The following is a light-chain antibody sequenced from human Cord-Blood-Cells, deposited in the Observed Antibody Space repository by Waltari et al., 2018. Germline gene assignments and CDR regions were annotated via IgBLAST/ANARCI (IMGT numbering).Light chain of an antibody. CDR1: QSFSSN. J-gene: IGKJ1*01. Sequence: EIVMTQSPATLSVSPGERATLSCRASQSFSSNLAWYQQKPGQAPRLLIYGASTRATGIPARFRGSGSGTEFTLTISSLQSEDFAVYYCQQYNNWGTFGQGTKVEIK. CDR2: GAS. V-gene: IGKV3-15*01. CDR3: QQYNNWGT.